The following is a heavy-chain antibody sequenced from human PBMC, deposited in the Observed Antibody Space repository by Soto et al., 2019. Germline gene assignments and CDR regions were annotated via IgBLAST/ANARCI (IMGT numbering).Heavy chain of an antibody. J-gene: IGHJ4*02. D-gene: IGHD3-22*01. Sequence: LRVSCTASGFTFGDYAMIWFRQAPGKGLEWVGFIRSKAYGGTTEYAASVKGRFTISRDDSKSIAYLQMNSLKTEDTAVYYCTRVFDYYDSSGYRSFDYWGQGTLVTVSS. CDR3: TRVFDYYDSSGYRSFDY. CDR2: IRSKAYGGTT. CDR1: GFTFGDYA. V-gene: IGHV3-49*03.